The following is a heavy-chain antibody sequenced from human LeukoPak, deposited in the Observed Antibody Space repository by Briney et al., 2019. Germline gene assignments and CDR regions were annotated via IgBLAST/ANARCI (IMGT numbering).Heavy chain of an antibody. D-gene: IGHD3-3*01. CDR2: IYYSGST. Sequence: SETLSLTCTVSGGSISSGDYYWSWIRQPPGKGLEWIGYIYYSGSTYYNPSLKSRVTISVDTSKNQFSLKLSSVTAADTAVYYCAREIFGVVKASHYYYMDVWGKGTTVTVSS. J-gene: IGHJ6*03. CDR1: GGSISSGDYY. V-gene: IGHV4-30-4*08. CDR3: AREIFGVVKASHYYYMDV.